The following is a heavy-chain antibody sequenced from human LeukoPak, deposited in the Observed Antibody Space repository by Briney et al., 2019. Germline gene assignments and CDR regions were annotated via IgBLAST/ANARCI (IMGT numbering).Heavy chain of an antibody. D-gene: IGHD6-6*01. CDR3: ARGSSNVAARNNWFDP. CDR2: ISSSSSNI. Sequence: GGSLRLSCAASGFTFSSYSMNWVRQAPGKGLEWVSYISSSSSNIDYADSVKGRFTISRDNAKNSLYLQMNSPRAEDTAVYFCARGSSNVAARNNWFDPWGQGTLVTVSS. J-gene: IGHJ5*02. CDR1: GFTFSSYS. V-gene: IGHV3-48*01.